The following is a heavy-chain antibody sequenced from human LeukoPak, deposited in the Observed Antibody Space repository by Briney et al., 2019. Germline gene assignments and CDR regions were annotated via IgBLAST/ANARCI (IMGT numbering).Heavy chain of an antibody. CDR3: ARGIFYDSSGYSTYYFDY. CDR1: GGSISSGDYY. J-gene: IGHJ4*02. Sequence: PSETLSLTCTVSGGSISSGDYYWSWVRQPPGKGLEWIGYIYYSGSTYYNPSLKSRFTISVDTSKNQFSLKLSSVTAADTAVYYCARGIFYDSSGYSTYYFDYWGQGTLVTVSS. V-gene: IGHV4-30-4*01. CDR2: IYYSGST. D-gene: IGHD3-22*01.